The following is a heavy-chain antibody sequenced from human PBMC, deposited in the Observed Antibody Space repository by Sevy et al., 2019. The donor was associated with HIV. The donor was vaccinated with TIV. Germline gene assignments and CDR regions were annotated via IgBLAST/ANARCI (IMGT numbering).Heavy chain of an antibody. V-gene: IGHV3-30*18. CDR2: ISYDGSIK. CDR3: AKDPGYSSDWYALAFYFDY. J-gene: IGHJ4*02. CDR1: GFTFSGYA. Sequence: GGSLRLSCAASGFTFSGYAMHWVRQAPGQGLKWVAAISYDGSIKYYADSVKGRFTISRDNSKNTLYLQMNSLRAEDTAVYYCAKDPGYSSDWYALAFYFDYWGQGTLVTVSS. D-gene: IGHD6-13*01.